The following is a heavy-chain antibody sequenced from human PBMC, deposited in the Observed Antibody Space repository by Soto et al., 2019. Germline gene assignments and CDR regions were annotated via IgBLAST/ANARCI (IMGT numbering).Heavy chain of an antibody. CDR3: ARERKQIRNNWFDP. D-gene: IGHD4-17*01. V-gene: IGHV1-18*01. Sequence: QVQLVQSGAEVKQPGASVKVSCKASGYTFTSYGISWVRQAPGQGLEWMGWINTYNGDTKYAQKLQGRITVTTDTSTTTAYMELGSLRSDDTAIYYCARERKQIRNNWFDPWGQGTLVTVSS. CDR1: GYTFTSYG. J-gene: IGHJ5*02. CDR2: INTYNGDT.